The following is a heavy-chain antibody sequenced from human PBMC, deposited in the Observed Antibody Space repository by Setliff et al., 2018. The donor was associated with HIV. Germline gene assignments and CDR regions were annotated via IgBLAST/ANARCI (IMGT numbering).Heavy chain of an antibody. V-gene: IGHV3-11*04. J-gene: IGHJ4*02. Sequence: GGSLRLSCAASGFTFSDFYLSWVRQAPGKGLEWISYISGGDTIEYAESVKGRFTISRDNAENSLYLQMNSLRADDTAVYFCARGLDYWGQGTLVTVSS. CDR1: GFTFSDFY. CDR2: ISGGDTI. CDR3: ARGLDY.